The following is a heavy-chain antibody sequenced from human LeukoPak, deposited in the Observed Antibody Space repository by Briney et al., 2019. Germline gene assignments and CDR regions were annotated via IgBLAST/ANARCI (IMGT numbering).Heavy chain of an antibody. CDR3: AIQPLWFGELDWYFDL. V-gene: IGHV1-69*13. CDR2: IIPIFGTA. D-gene: IGHD3-10*01. J-gene: IGHJ2*01. Sequence: GASVKVSCKASGGTFSSYAISWVRQAPGQGLEWMGGIIPIFGTANYAQKFQGRVTITADESTSIAYMELSSLRSEDTAVYYCAIQPLWFGELDWYFDLWGRGTLVTVSS. CDR1: GGTFSSYA.